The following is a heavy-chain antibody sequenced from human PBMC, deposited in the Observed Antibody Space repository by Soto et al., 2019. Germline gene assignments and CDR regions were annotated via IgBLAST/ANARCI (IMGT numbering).Heavy chain of an antibody. CDR1: GGSFSGYY. D-gene: IGHD6-19*01. V-gene: IGHV4-34*01. Sequence: QVQLQQWGAGLLKPSETLSLTCAVYGGSFSGYYWSWIRQPPGKGLEWIGEINHSGSTNYNPSLKNRVHIPXXPXNXXFSLTLSSVTAADTAVYYCARSYLQRSGWYCDFDYWGQGTLVNVSS. J-gene: IGHJ4*02. CDR3: ARSYLQRSGWYCDFDY. CDR2: INHSGST.